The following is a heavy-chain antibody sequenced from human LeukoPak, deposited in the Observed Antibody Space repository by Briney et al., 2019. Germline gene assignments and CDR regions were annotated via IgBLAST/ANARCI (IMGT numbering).Heavy chain of an antibody. J-gene: IGHJ5*02. V-gene: IGHV3-30*18. CDR1: GSTFSSYG. D-gene: IGHD3-10*01. CDR2: ISYDGSNK. CDR3: AKGITMVRGVIRYRNWFDP. Sequence: GRSLRLSCAASGSTFSSYGMHWVRQAPGKGLEWVAVISYDGSNKYYADSVKGRFTISRDDSKNTLYLQMNSLRAEDTAVYYCAKGITMVRGVIRYRNWFDPWGQGTLVTVSS.